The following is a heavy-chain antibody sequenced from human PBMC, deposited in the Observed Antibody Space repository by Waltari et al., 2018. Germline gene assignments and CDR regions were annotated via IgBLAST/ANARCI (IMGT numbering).Heavy chain of an antibody. J-gene: IGHJ4*02. V-gene: IGHV3-64*04. CDR3: TKGQNGIYGYFDF. CDR1: GFPFSSYP. D-gene: IGHD2-21*01. CDR2: INSDGGST. Sequence: GQLVETGGGLVQPGGSLRLSCAASGFPFSSYPMQWVHQAAGKGLEWISAINSDGGSTHYADSVKGRFTISRDNSKNMFSLQMNNLRTEDTAVYYCTKGQNGIYGYFDFWGQGALVTVSS.